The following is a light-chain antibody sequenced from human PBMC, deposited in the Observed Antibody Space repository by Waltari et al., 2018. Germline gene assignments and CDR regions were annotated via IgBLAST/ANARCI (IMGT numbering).Light chain of an antibody. V-gene: IGKV1-39*01. CDR3: QQTYTNTPT. CDR1: QPITVY. J-gene: IGKJ1*01. CDR2: AAS. Sequence: DVQMTQSPSSLSASVGDRVNITCRASQPITVYLNWYQHRFGEAPKLQISAASTLQSGVPSRFSGGGSGTVFTLTINSLQHEDFATYYCQQTYTNTPTFGQGTKVEVK.